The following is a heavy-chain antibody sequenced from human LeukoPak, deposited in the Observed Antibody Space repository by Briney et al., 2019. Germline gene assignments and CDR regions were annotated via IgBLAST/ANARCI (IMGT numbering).Heavy chain of an antibody. V-gene: IGHV1-2*02. Sequence: ASVKVSCKASGYTFTGYYMHWVRQAPGQGLEWMGWINPNSGGTNYARKFQGRVTMTRDTSISTAYMELSRLRSDDTAVYYCAREGYSSSSNWFDPWGQGTLVTVSS. J-gene: IGHJ5*02. CDR2: INPNSGGT. CDR1: GYTFTGYY. D-gene: IGHD6-6*01. CDR3: AREGYSSSSNWFDP.